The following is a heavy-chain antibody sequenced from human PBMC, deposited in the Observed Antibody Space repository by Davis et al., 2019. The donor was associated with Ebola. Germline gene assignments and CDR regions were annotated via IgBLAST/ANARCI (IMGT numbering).Heavy chain of an antibody. V-gene: IGHV1-69*13. CDR1: GGTFSSYA. Sequence: SVKVSCKASGGTFSSYAISWVRQAPGQGLEWMGGIIPIFGTANYAQKFQGRVTITADESTSTAYMELSSLRSEDTAVYYCARSPRDMIVVVIDYYYYGMDVWGQGTTVTVSS. CDR2: IIPIFGTA. J-gene: IGHJ6*02. D-gene: IGHD3-22*01. CDR3: ARSPRDMIVVVIDYYYYGMDV.